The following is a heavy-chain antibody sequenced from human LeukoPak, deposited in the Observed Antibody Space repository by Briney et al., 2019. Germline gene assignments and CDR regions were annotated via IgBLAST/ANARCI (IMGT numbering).Heavy chain of an antibody. J-gene: IGHJ4*02. D-gene: IGHD2-21*02. V-gene: IGHV1-69*13. CDR2: IIPIFGTA. CDR1: GGTFSSYA. CDR3: ARDGGYCGGDCYSDFDY. Sequence: SVKVSCKASGGTFSSYAISWVRQAPGQGLEWMGGIIPIFGTANYAQKFQGRVTITADESTSTACMELSSLRSEDTAVYYCARDGGYCGGDCYSDFDYWGQGTLVTVSS.